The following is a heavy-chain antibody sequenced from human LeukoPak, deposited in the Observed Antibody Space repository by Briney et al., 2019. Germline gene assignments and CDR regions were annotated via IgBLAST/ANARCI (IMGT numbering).Heavy chain of an antibody. CDR1: GGSISSYY. V-gene: IGHV4-59*01. CDR3: ARGWGYFDS. D-gene: IGHD3-16*01. J-gene: IGHJ4*02. Sequence: KPSETLSLTCPVSGGSISSYYWSWIRRPPGKGLEWIGDIYYSGRTNYSLSLKSRVTISIDTSKKQFSLGLSSVTAAGTAVYYCARGWGYFDSWGQGTLVTVST. CDR2: IYYSGRT.